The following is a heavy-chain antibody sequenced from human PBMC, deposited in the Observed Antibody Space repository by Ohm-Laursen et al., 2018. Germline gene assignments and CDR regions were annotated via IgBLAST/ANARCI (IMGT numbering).Heavy chain of an antibody. CDR3: AKYGSGWYEDY. CDR2: ISSSSSYI. D-gene: IGHD6-19*01. Sequence: GSLRLSCSASGFTFSTYSMNWVRQAPGKGLEWVSSISSSSSYIYYADSVKGRFTISRDNSKNTLFLQMNSLRADDTALYYCAKYGSGWYEDYWGQGTLVTVSS. CDR1: GFTFSTYS. V-gene: IGHV3-21*04. J-gene: IGHJ4*02.